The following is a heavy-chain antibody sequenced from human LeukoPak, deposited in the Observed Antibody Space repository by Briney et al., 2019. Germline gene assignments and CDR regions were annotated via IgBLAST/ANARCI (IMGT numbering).Heavy chain of an antibody. V-gene: IGHV1-58*01. Sequence: TSVKVSCKASGFTFSTSAVQWVRQARGQRLEWIGWIVVGSGNTHYALKFQERVTITRDVSTNTAYMELSSLRSEDTAVYYCAAEDPHDFFDYWGQGTLVTVSS. J-gene: IGHJ4*02. CDR1: GFTFSTSA. CDR3: AAEDPHDFFDY. D-gene: IGHD3-3*01. CDR2: IVVGSGNT.